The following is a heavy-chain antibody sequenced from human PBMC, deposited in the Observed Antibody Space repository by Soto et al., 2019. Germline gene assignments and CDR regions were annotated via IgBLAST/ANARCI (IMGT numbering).Heavy chain of an antibody. CDR1: GFTFSRHA. Sequence: EVQLLESGGGLVQPGGSLRLSCAASGFTFSRHAMTWVRQAPGKGLEWVSSISENSVGTYYGDSVKDRFTISRDNSKNTLYLQMNRPRAKDTARYYCAGKQNGFDSWGQGTMVTVSS. J-gene: IGHJ5*01. V-gene: IGHV3-23*01. CDR2: ISENSVGT. CDR3: AGKQNGFDS.